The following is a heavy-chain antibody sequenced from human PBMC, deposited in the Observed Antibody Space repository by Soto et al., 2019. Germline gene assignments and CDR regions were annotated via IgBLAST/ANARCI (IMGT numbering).Heavy chain of an antibody. CDR1: GDIVSTNSAA. CDR2: TYYRSKWYS. Sequence: SQTLSLTCAISGDIVSTNSAAWNWVRQSPSRGLEWLGRTYYRSKWYSDYAVSVRGRITINPDTSKNQFSLQLDSVTPEDTAVYFCARQEAVSGHPLDFWGQGILVTVSS. D-gene: IGHD6-19*01. J-gene: IGHJ4*02. CDR3: ARQEAVSGHPLDF. V-gene: IGHV6-1*01.